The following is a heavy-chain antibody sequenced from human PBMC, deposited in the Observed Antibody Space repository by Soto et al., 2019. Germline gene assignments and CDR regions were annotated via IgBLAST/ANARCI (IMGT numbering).Heavy chain of an antibody. CDR3: ARDVSPGSGPYYDAFDI. CDR1: GFTFSDYW. Sequence: EVHLVESGGGLVQPGESLRLSCSASGFTFSDYWMTWVRQAPGKGLEWVANIRKDESKKSYLDSVRGRFTVSRDNAWNLLYLQMDSLRAEDTALYYCARDVSPGSGPYYDAFDIWGQGTMVTVSS. V-gene: IGHV3-7*05. J-gene: IGHJ3*02. D-gene: IGHD3-22*01. CDR2: IRKDESKK.